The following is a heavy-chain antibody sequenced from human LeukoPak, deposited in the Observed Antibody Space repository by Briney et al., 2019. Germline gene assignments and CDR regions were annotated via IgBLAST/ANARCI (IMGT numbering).Heavy chain of an antibody. V-gene: IGHV3-23*01. D-gene: IGHD6-13*01. Sequence: GGSLRLSCAASGFTFSSYAMSWVRQAPGKGLEWVSAISGSGGSTYYADSVKGRFTISRDNSKNTLYLQMNSLRAEDTAVYYCARGGYSSSWYGLDYYYYYMDVWGKGTTVTVSS. CDR2: ISGSGGST. CDR1: GFTFSSYA. J-gene: IGHJ6*03. CDR3: ARGGYSSSWYGLDYYYYYMDV.